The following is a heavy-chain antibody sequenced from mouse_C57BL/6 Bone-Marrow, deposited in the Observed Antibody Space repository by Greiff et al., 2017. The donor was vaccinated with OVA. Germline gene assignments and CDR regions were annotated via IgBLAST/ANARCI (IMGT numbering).Heavy chain of an antibody. D-gene: IGHD2-5*01. V-gene: IGHV3-8*01. CDR3: ARYSNYLYWYFDV. CDR1: GYSITSDY. CDR2: ISYSGST. Sequence: EVKLVESGPGLAKPSQTLSLTCSVTGYSITSDYWNWIRKFPGNKLEYMGYISYSGSTYYNPSLKSRISITRDTSKNQYYLQLNSVTTEDTATDYCARYSNYLYWYFDVWGTGTTVTVSS. J-gene: IGHJ1*03.